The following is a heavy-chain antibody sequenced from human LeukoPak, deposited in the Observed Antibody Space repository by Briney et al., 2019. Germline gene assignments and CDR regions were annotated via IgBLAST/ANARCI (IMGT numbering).Heavy chain of an antibody. J-gene: IGHJ6*03. CDR1: GGTFSSYA. Sequence: SVKVSCKASGGTFSSYAISWVRQAPGQGLEWMGGIIPIFGTANYAQKFQGRVTITADESTSTVYMELSSLRSEDTAVYYCARSDTAMVSIGYYYYYYMDVWGKGTTVTISS. CDR3: ARSDTAMVSIGYYYYYYMDV. D-gene: IGHD5-18*01. V-gene: IGHV1-69*13. CDR2: IIPIFGTA.